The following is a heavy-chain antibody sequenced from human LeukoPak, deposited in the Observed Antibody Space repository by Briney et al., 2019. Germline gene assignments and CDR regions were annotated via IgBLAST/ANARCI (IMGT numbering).Heavy chain of an antibody. CDR3: ARGSGYNYGHFDY. V-gene: IGHV3-49*04. D-gene: IGHD5-18*01. CDR1: GFTFGDYA. Sequence: GGSLRLSCTASGFTFGDYAMSWVRQAPGKGLEWVGFIRSKAYGGTTEYAASVKGRFTISRDDSKSIAYLQMNSLRAEDTAVYYCARGSGYNYGHFDYWGQGTLVTVSS. J-gene: IGHJ4*02. CDR2: IRSKAYGGTT.